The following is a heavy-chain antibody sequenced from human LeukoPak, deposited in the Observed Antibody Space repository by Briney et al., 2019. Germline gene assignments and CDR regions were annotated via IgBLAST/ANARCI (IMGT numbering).Heavy chain of an antibody. D-gene: IGHD2/OR15-2a*01. J-gene: IGHJ4*02. CDR3: ANFYLDN. CDR2: TYFRSKWYN. CDR1: GDTVSSNSAA. Sequence: SQTLSLTCAISGDTVSSNSAAWNWIRQSPSRGPEWLGRTYFRSKWYNDYAESVKGRISINPDTSKNQFSLQLNSVNPEDTAVYYCANFYLDNWSQGSLVTVSS. V-gene: IGHV6-1*01.